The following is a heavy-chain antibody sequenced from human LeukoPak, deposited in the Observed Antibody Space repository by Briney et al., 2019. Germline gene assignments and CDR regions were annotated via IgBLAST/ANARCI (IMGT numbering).Heavy chain of an antibody. CDR2: IYSGGST. V-gene: IGHV3-66*01. CDR3: ARGRRITIFGVVIGPFDY. Sequence: GGSLRLSCAASGFTVSSNYMSWVRQAPGKGLEWVSVIYSGGSTYYEDSVKGRFTISRDNSKNTLYLQMNSLRAEDTAVYYCARGRRITIFGVVIGPFDYWGQGTLVTVSS. J-gene: IGHJ4*02. CDR1: GFTVSSNY. D-gene: IGHD3-3*01.